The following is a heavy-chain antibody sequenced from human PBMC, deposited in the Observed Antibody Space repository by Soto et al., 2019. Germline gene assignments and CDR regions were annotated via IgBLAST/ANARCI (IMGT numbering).Heavy chain of an antibody. V-gene: IGHV4-39*02. Sequence: LSLTFTVSGGSISISSYYWGWIRQPPGKGLEWIGSIYYSGSTYYNPSLKSRVTISVDTSKNQFSLKLSSVTAADTAVYYCARESVLDYGDVYYYYYGMDVWGQGTTVTVSS. CDR1: GGSISISSYY. J-gene: IGHJ6*02. CDR3: ARESVLDYGDVYYYYYGMDV. CDR2: IYYSGST. D-gene: IGHD4-17*01.